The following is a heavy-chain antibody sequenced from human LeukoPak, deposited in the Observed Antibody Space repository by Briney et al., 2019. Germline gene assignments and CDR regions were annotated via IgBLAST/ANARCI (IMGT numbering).Heavy chain of an antibody. D-gene: IGHD6-13*01. Sequence: GGSLRLSCAASGFTFSSYAMHWVRQAPGKGLEWVAVISYDGSNKYYADSVKGRFTISRDNSKNTLYLQMNSLRAEDTAVYYCARVGVAAAGTRYYYYYMDVWGKGTTVTVSS. V-gene: IGHV3-30*04. CDR2: ISYDGSNK. J-gene: IGHJ6*03. CDR1: GFTFSSYA. CDR3: ARVGVAAAGTRYYYYYMDV.